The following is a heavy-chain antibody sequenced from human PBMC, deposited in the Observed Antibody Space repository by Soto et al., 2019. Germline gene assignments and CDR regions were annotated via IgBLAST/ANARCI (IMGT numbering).Heavy chain of an antibody. CDR2: INPNSGGT. J-gene: IGHJ4*02. CDR1: GYTFTGYY. D-gene: IGHD4-17*01. V-gene: IGHV1-2*04. CDR3: ARTTLTILGLFDY. Sequence: ASVKVSCKASGYTFTGYYMHWVRQAPGQGLEWMGWINPNSGGTNYAQKFQGWVTMTRDTSISTAYMELSRLRSDDTAVYYCARTTLTILGLFDYWGQGTLVTVSS.